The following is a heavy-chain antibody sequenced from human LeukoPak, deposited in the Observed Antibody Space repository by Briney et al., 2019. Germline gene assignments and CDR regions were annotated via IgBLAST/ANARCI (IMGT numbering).Heavy chain of an antibody. CDR1: GGSISSSSYY. V-gene: IGHV4-39*01. D-gene: IGHD5-12*01. J-gene: IGHJ4*02. CDR3: ARRLASYSGYDGTYLDC. Sequence: SETLSLTCTVSGGSISSSSYYWGWIRQPPGKGLEWIGSIYYTGSTYYNPSLKSRVTTSVDTSKNQFSLKLSSVTAADTAVYYCARRLASYSGYDGTYLDCWGQGTLVTVSS. CDR2: IYYTGST.